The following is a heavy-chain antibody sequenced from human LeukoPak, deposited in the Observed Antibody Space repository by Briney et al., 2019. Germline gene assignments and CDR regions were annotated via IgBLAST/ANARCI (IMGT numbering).Heavy chain of an antibody. J-gene: IGHJ4*02. Sequence: GRSLILSCAASGFTFSSYGIHWVRQAPGKGLEWVAVIWYDGSNKYYTDSVKGRFTISRDNSKNTLYLQMNSLRAEDTAVYYCAREAAVAGKGGFDYWGQGTLVTVPS. CDR2: IWYDGSNK. V-gene: IGHV3-33*01. D-gene: IGHD6-19*01. CDR1: GFTFSSYG. CDR3: AREAAVAGKGGFDY.